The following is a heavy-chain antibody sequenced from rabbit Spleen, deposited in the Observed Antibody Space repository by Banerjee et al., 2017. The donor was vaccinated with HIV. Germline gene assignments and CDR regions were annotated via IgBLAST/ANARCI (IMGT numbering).Heavy chain of an antibody. V-gene: IGHV1S40*01. D-gene: IGHD1-1*01. CDR3: ARGHDTNDCADL. CDR1: GFSFSSSYW. J-gene: IGHJ4*01. CDR2: IYGGSSGTT. Sequence: QSLEESGGDLVKPGASLTLTCTASGFSFSSSYWICWVRQAPGKGLEWIACIYGGSSGTTYYASWAKGRFTISKTSSTTVTLQMTSLTAADTATYFCARGHDTNDCADLWGQGTLVTVS.